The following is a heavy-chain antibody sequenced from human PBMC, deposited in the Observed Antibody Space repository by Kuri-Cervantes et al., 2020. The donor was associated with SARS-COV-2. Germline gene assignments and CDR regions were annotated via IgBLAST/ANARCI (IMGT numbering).Heavy chain of an antibody. J-gene: IGHJ6*03. V-gene: IGHV3-21*01. CDR2: ISSSSSYI. CDR3: ARGKDIVVVPAAIRYYYYYMDV. D-gene: IGHD2-2*02. Sequence: GGSLRLSCAASGFTFSSYWMNWVRQAPGKGLEWVSSISSSSSYIYYAGSVKGRFTISRDNAKNSLYLQMNSLRAEETAVYYCARGKDIVVVPAAIRYYYYYMDVWGKGTTVTVSS. CDR1: GFTFSSYW.